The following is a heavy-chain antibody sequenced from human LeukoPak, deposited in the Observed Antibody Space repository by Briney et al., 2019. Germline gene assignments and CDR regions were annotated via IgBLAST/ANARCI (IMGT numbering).Heavy chain of an antibody. V-gene: IGHV4-59*11. J-gene: IGHJ4*02. D-gene: IGHD3-3*01. CDR1: GGSMSSHY. CDR3: ARIYPFWSGPYSTSYYFDN. CDR2: IYYSGST. Sequence: LETLSLTCTVSGGSMSSHYWSWIRQPPGKGLEWIGYIYYSGSTNYNPSLKSRIAISVDTSKNQFSLKLSSVTAADTAVYYCARIYPFWSGPYSTSYYFDNWGQGTLVAVSS.